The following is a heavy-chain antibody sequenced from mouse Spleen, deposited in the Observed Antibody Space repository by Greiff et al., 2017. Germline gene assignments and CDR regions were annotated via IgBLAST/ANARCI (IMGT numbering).Heavy chain of an antibody. D-gene: IGHD1-1*01. CDR1: GYSITSDY. CDR2: ISYSGST. V-gene: IGHV3-8*01. J-gene: IGHJ4*01. CDR3: ARSYSHYYYGSSYYAMDY. Sequence: VQLKQSGPGLAKPSQTLSLTCSVTGYSITSDYWNWIRKFPGNKLEYMGYISYSGSTYYNPSLKSRISITRDTSKNQYYLQLNSVTTEDTATYYCARSYSHYYYGSSYYAMDYWGQGTSVTVSS.